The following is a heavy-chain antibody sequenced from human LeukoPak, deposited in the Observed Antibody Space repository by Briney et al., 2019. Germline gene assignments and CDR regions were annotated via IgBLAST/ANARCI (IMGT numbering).Heavy chain of an antibody. J-gene: IGHJ5*02. CDR1: GFTFSSYA. Sequence: GGSLRLSCAASGFTFSSYAMSWVRQAPGKGLEWVSAISGSGGSTYYADPVKGRFTISRDNSKNTLYLQMNSLRAEDTAVYYCAGRITMVRGIKNWFDPWGQGILVTVSS. V-gene: IGHV3-23*01. D-gene: IGHD3-10*01. CDR2: ISGSGGST. CDR3: AGRITMVRGIKNWFDP.